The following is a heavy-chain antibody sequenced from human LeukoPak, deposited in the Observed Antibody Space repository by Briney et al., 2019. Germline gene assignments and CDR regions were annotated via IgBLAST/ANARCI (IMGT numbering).Heavy chain of an antibody. CDR2: ISYSWGT. Sequence: PSETLSLTCTVSGGSISSGSYYWSWIRQPPGKGLEWIGSISYSWGTYYNPSLKSRVTISVGTSKNQFSLKLSSVTAADTAVYYCARQARYCGGDCYWHYYYYMDVWGKGTTVTISS. D-gene: IGHD2-21*02. J-gene: IGHJ6*03. V-gene: IGHV4-39*01. CDR1: GGSISSGSYY. CDR3: ARQARYCGGDCYWHYYYYMDV.